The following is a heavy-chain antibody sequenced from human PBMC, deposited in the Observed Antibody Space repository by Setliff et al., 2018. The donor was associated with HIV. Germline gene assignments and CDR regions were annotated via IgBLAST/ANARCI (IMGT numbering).Heavy chain of an antibody. V-gene: IGHV1-2*02. CDR2: INPNSGGT. CDR1: GYAFTGYY. D-gene: IGHD1-26*01. CDR3: AKPLTQWGVSPYHYAVDV. J-gene: IGHJ6*02. Sequence: GASVKVSCKASGYAFTGYYMHWVRQAPGQGLEWMGWINPNSGGTNYAQKFQGRVTMTRDTSISTAYMELSRLRSDDTAVYYCAKPLTQWGVSPYHYAVDVWGQGTTVTVSS.